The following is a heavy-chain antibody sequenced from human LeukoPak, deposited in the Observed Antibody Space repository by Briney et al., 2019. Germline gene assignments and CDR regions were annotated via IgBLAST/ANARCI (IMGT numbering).Heavy chain of an antibody. D-gene: IGHD5-18*01. CDR1: GFTFSSYS. CDR2: ISSSSSYI. J-gene: IGHJ4*02. Sequence: PGGSLRLSCAASGFTFSSYSMNWVRQAPGKGLEWVSSISSSSSYIYYADSVKGRFTISRDNAKNSLYLQMNSLRAEDTAVYYCARVAIKQTWIQLLPDYWGQGTLVTVSS. CDR3: ARVAIKQTWIQLLPDY. V-gene: IGHV3-21*01.